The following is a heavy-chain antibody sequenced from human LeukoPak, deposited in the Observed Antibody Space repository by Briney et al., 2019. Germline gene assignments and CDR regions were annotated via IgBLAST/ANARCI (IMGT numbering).Heavy chain of an antibody. Sequence: SETLSLTCTVSGGSISSGSYHWSWIRQPAGKGLEWIGRIYTSGSTNYNPSLKSRVTISVDKSKNQFSLKLSSVTAADTAVYYCARDPRGEWLGTHYYYYYMDVWGKGTTVTVSS. CDR3: ARDPRGEWLGTHYYYYYMDV. V-gene: IGHV4-61*02. CDR1: GGSISSGSYH. CDR2: IYTSGST. D-gene: IGHD6-19*01. J-gene: IGHJ6*03.